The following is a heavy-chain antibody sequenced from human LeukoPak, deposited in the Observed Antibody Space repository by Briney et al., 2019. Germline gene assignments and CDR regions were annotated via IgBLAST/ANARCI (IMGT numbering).Heavy chain of an antibody. V-gene: IGHV3-23*01. CDR2: ISGSGGST. Sequence: GGSLRLSCAASGFTFSSYGMSWVRQAPGKGLEWVSAISGSGGSTYYADSVKGRFTISRDNSKNTLYLQMNSLRAEDTAVYYCAKLAGAYYYYYMDVWGKGTTVTISS. CDR1: GFTFSSYG. J-gene: IGHJ6*03. CDR3: AKLAGAYYYYYMDV. D-gene: IGHD3-10*01.